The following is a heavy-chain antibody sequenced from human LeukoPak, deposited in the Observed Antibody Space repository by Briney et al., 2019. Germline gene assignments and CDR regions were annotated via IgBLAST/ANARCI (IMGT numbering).Heavy chain of an antibody. Sequence: PGGSLRLSCAASGFTFSSDSMNWVRQAPGKGLEWVSYISSSSSTIYYADSVKGRFTISRDNAKNSLYLQMNSLRAEDTAVYYCARDSKRCSGDYWGQGTLVTVSS. CDR2: ISSSSSTI. CDR3: ARDSKRCSGDY. J-gene: IGHJ4*02. D-gene: IGHD4/OR15-4a*01. CDR1: GFTFSSDS. V-gene: IGHV3-48*04.